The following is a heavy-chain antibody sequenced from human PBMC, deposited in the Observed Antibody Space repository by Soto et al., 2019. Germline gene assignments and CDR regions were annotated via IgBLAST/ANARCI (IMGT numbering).Heavy chain of an antibody. V-gene: IGHV4-39*01. J-gene: IGHJ3*02. CDR1: GGSISSSSYY. D-gene: IGHD3-10*01. CDR2: IYYSGST. CDR3: ARPARYYYGSGRAVDI. Sequence: QLQLQESGPGLVKPSETLSLTCTVSGGSISSSSYYWGWIRQPPGKGLEWIGSIYYSGSTYYNPSLKSRVTISVDTSKNQFSLKLSSVTAADTAVYYCARPARYYYGSGRAVDIWGQGTMVTVSS.